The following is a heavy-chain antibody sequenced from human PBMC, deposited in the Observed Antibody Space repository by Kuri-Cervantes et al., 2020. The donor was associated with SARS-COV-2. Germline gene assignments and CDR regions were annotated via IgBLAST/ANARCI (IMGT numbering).Heavy chain of an antibody. CDR1: GFTFSSYA. CDR2: ISYDGSNK. J-gene: IGHJ5*02. CDR3: AREWTLPYSPNWFDP. D-gene: IGHD6-13*01. Sequence: GGSLRLSCAASGFTFSSYAMHWVRQAPGKGLEWVAVISYDGSNKYYADSVKGRFTISRDNSKNTLYLQMNSLRAEVTAVYYCAREWTLPYSPNWFDPWGQGTLVTVSS. V-gene: IGHV3-30-3*01.